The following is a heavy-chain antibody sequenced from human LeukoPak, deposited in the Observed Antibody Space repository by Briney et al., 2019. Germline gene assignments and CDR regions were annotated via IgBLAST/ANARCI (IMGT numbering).Heavy chain of an antibody. CDR2: IAHDGTT. V-gene: IGHV4-4*02. D-gene: IGHD1-26*01. CDR1: GGSIDITNY. Sequence: SETLSLTCGVSGGSIDITNYWRWVGQAPGKGLEWIGEIAHDGTTNYNPSLRSRVAMSFDRANNQFSLSLTSVTAADTAVYYCTREDRPYCPFAYWGQGVLVTISS. CDR3: TREDRPYCPFAY. J-gene: IGHJ4*02.